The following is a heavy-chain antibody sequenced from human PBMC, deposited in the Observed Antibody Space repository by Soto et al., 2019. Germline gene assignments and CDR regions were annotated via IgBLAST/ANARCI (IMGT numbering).Heavy chain of an antibody. CDR2: ISGSGGST. V-gene: IGHV3-23*01. Sequence: GGSLRLSRAAPGFTFCSDAMSRFPQAPGKGLEWVSAISGSGGSTYYADSVKGRFTISRDNSKNTLYLQMNSLRAEDTAVYYCAKAIRPKVDYYGMDVWGQGTTVTVSS. CDR3: AKAIRPKVDYYGMDV. CDR1: GFTFCSDA. J-gene: IGHJ6*02.